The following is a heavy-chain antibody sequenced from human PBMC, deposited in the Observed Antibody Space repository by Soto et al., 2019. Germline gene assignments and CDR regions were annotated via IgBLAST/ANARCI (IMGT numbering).Heavy chain of an antibody. D-gene: IGHD3-3*01. J-gene: IGHJ5*02. V-gene: IGHV1-2*04. Sequence: ASVKVSCKASGYTFTGYYMHWVRQAPGQGLEWMGWINPNSGGTNYAQKFQGWVTMTRDTSISTAYMELSRLRSDDTAVYYCARGHYDFWSGRSINWFEPWGQGTLVTVSS. CDR2: INPNSGGT. CDR3: ARGHYDFWSGRSINWFEP. CDR1: GYTFTGYY.